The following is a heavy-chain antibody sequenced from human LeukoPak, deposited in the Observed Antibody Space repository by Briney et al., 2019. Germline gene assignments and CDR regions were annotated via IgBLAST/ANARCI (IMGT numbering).Heavy chain of an antibody. J-gene: IGHJ4*02. V-gene: IGHV4-59*08. CDR3: ARLPGIAAV. CDR1: GGSTSRYY. Sequence: SETLSLTCTVSGGSTSRYYWSWIRQPPGKRLEWLGYIYYSGCTTYNPSLKSRLTMSVDTSKNQISLKLISLTAADTAVYYCARLPGIAAVWGQGTLVTVSS. CDR2: IYYSGCT. D-gene: IGHD6-13*01.